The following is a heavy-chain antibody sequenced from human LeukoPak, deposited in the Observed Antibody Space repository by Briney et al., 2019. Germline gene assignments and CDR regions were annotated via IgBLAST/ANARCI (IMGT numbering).Heavy chain of an antibody. V-gene: IGHV3-7*03. Sequence: GGSLRLSCAASGFTFSRYWMSWVRQAPGKGLEWVASIKEDGSEKYYVDSVKGRFIISRDNAKNSLSLQMNSLRAEDTAVYYCARDFWQWLIRVYYYHGMDVWGKGTTVTVSS. CDR3: ARDFWQWLIRVYYYHGMDV. CDR1: GFTFSRYW. CDR2: IKEDGSEK. J-gene: IGHJ6*04. D-gene: IGHD6-19*01.